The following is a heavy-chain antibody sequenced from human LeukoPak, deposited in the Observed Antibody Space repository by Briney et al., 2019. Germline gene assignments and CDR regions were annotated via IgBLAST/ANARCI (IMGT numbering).Heavy chain of an antibody. CDR3: AAEHEKVDYRSTWFDP. D-gene: IGHD4/OR15-4a*01. CDR2: IVVGSGNT. CDR1: GFTFTSSA. Sequence: SVKVSCKASGFTFTSSAVQWVRQARGQRLEWIGWIVVGSGNTNYAQKFQERVTITRDMSTSTAYMELSSLRSEDTAVYYCAAEHEKVDYRSTWFDPWGQGTLVTVSS. J-gene: IGHJ5*02. V-gene: IGHV1-58*01.